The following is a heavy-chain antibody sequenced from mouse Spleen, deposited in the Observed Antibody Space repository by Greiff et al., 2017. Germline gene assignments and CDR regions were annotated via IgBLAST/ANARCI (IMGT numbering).Heavy chain of an antibody. V-gene: IGHV1-69*01. Sequence: QVQLQQPGAELVMPGASVKLSCKASGYTFTRYWMHWVKQRPGQGLEWIGELDPSDSYTNYNQKFKGKATLTVDKSSSTAYMQLSSLTYEDSAVYYCARWGTTGEDYWGQGTTLTVSS. CDR3: ARWGTTGEDY. CDR1: GYTFTRYW. J-gene: IGHJ2*01. CDR2: LDPSDSYT. D-gene: IGHD1-1*01.